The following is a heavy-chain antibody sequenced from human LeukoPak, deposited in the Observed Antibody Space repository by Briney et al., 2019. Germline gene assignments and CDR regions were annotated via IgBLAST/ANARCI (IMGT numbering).Heavy chain of an antibody. J-gene: IGHJ4*02. V-gene: IGHV4-34*01. D-gene: IGHD3-3*01. CDR3: ARTFRESYYDFWSGYSTLDY. CDR1: GGSFSGYY. CDR2: INHSGST. Sequence: SETLSLTCAVYGGSFSGYYWSWIRHPPGKGLEWIGEINHSGSTNYNPSLKSRVTISVDTSKNQFSLKLSSVTAADTAVYYCARTFRESYYDFWSGYSTLDYWGQGTLVTVSS.